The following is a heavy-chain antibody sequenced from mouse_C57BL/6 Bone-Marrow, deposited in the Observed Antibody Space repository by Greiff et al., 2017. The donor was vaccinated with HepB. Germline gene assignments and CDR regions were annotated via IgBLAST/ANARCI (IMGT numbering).Heavy chain of an antibody. Sequence: QVQLQQSGAELVRPGASVTLSCKASGYTFTDYEMHWVKQTPVHGLEWIGAIDPETGGTAYNQKFNGKAILTADKSSSTAYMELRSLTSEDSAVYYCTMPSSYFDYWGQGTTLTVSS. D-gene: IGHD2-10*02. CDR3: TMPSSYFDY. V-gene: IGHV1-15*01. J-gene: IGHJ2*01. CDR2: IDPETGGT. CDR1: GYTFTDYE.